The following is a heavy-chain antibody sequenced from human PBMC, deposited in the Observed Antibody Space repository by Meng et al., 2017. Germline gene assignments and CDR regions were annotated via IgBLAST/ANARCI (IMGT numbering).Heavy chain of an antibody. J-gene: IGHJ4*02. CDR3: ARVAVGYFDRAPYYFDY. CDR2: IYYSGST. CDR1: GGSISSSSYY. D-gene: IGHD3-9*01. Sequence: GSLTLSCTVSGGSISSSSYYWGWIRQPPGKGLEWAGSIYYSGSTYYNPSLKSRVTISVDTSKNQFSLKLSSVTAADTAVYYCARVAVGYFDRAPYYFDYWGQGTLVTVSS. V-gene: IGHV4-39*07.